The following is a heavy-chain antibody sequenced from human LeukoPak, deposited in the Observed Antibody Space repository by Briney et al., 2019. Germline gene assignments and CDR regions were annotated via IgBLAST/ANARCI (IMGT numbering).Heavy chain of an antibody. CDR2: ISYGGSNK. D-gene: IGHD6-19*01. CDR1: GFTFSSYA. V-gene: IGHV3-30-3*01. CDR3: ARDQYSGHWYYALDI. Sequence: GGSLILSCAASGFTFSSYAMHWVRQAPGKGLEWVAVISYGGSNKYYADSVKGRFTISRDNSKNTLYLQMNSLRDEDTAVYYCARDQYSGHWYYALDIWGQGTMVTVSS. J-gene: IGHJ3*02.